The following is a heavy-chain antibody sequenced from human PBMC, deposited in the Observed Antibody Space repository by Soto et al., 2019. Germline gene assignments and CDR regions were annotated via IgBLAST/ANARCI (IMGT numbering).Heavy chain of an antibody. Sequence: QITLKESGPTLVKPTQPLTLTCTFSGFSLSTSGVGVAWIRQPPGKALEWLALIYWDDDKRYSPSLKSRLTITKDTSKNQVVLRMTNMDPVDTATYYCAHPETTAAGTSFDYWGQGTLVAVSS. D-gene: IGHD6-13*01. CDR1: GFSLSTSGVG. CDR3: AHPETTAAGTSFDY. CDR2: IYWDDDK. V-gene: IGHV2-5*02. J-gene: IGHJ4*02.